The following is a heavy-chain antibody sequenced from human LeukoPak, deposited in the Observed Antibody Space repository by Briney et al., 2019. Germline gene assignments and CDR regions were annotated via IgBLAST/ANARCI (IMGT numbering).Heavy chain of an antibody. CDR2: ISGSGGST. V-gene: IGHV3-23*01. J-gene: IGHJ4*02. D-gene: IGHD3-9*01. CDR3: AKDLIGPGPRSGFDY. Sequence: GGSLRLSCAASGFTFSSYGMSWVRQAPGKGLEWVSAISGSGGSTYYADSVEGRFTISRDNSKNTLYLQMNSLRAEDTAVYYCAKDLIGPGPRSGFDYWGQGTLVTVSS. CDR1: GFTFSSYG.